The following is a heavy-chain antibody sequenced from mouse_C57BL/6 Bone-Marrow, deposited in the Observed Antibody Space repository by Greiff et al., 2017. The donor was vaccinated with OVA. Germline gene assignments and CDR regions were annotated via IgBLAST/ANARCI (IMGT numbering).Heavy chain of an antibody. CDR3: ATAYYSNCPTGPYAMDY. Sequence: VQLKQSGPELVKPGASVKMSCKASGYTFTDYNMHWVKQSHGKSLEWIGYINPNNGGTSYNQKFKGKATLTVNKSSSTAYMELRSLTSEDSAVYYCATAYYSNCPTGPYAMDYWGQGTSVTVSS. J-gene: IGHJ4*01. D-gene: IGHD2-5*01. CDR2: INPNNGGT. CDR1: GYTFTDYN. V-gene: IGHV1-22*01.